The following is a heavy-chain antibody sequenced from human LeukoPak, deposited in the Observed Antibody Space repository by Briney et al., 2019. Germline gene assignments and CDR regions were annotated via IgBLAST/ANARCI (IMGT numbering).Heavy chain of an antibody. CDR2: ISGSGDST. D-gene: IGHD3-10*01. J-gene: IGHJ4*02. V-gene: IGHV3-23*01. Sequence: PGGTLRLSCVVSGFTFSSYSMSWVRQAPGKGLEWVSAISGSGDSTYYADSVKGRFTISRDNSKNPLYLQMNSLRVEDTAVYYCAKDRGIISDYWGQGTLVTVSS. CDR1: GFTFSSYS. CDR3: AKDRGIISDY.